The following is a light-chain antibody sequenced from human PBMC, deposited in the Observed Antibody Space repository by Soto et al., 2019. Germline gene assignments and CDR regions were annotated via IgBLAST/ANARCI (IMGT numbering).Light chain of an antibody. CDR1: LSISST. J-gene: IGKJ1*01. Sequence: EIVMTQSPATLSVSPGERAILSCRASLSISSTLAWYQQKLGQAPSLLIYRASIRATGIPARFSGSGSGTDITLTISILQSEDFALYYCHQYENWPQTFGQGTKVEI. V-gene: IGKV3D-15*03. CDR3: HQYENWPQT. CDR2: RAS.